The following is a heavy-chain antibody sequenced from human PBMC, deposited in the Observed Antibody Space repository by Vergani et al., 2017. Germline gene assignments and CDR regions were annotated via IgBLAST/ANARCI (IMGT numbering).Heavy chain of an antibody. CDR3: ARDPSGELPVNWFDP. D-gene: IGHD1-26*01. Sequence: EVQLVESGGGLVKPGGSLRLSCAASGFTFSSYSMNWVRQAPGKGLEWVSSISSSSSYIYYADSVKGRFTISRDNAKNSLYLQMNSLRAEDTAVYYCARDPSGELPVNWFDPWGQGTLVTVSS. V-gene: IGHV3-21*01. J-gene: IGHJ5*02. CDR2: ISSSSSYI. CDR1: GFTFSSYS.